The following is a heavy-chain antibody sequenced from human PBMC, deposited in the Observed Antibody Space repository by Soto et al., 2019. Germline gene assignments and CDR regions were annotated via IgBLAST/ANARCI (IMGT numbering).Heavy chain of an antibody. Sequence: QVLLVESGGGVVQPGRSLRLSCAASGFDFSDYRMHWVRQAPGMGLEWVGAISQDGTEKFYGESTLGRFTISRDNSERTLSLQMDSLRPEDTAVYFCAKIISRGTGDAFHVWGQGTKVTVSS. J-gene: IGHJ3*01. CDR3: AKIISRGTGDAFHV. CDR1: GFDFSDYR. V-gene: IGHV3-30*18. D-gene: IGHD1-1*01. CDR2: ISQDGTEK.